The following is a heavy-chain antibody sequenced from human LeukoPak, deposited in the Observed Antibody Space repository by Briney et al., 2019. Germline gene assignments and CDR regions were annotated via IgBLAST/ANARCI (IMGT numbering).Heavy chain of an antibody. J-gene: IGHJ5*02. CDR2: IYTSGST. V-gene: IGHV4-4*09. Sequence: PSETLSLTCTVSGGSISSYYWSWIRQPPGEGLEWIGYIYTSGSTNYNPSLKSRVTISVDTSKNQFSLKLSSVTAADTAVYYCARRESYYDFWSGYYGNWFDPWGQGTLVTVSS. CDR1: GGSISSYY. CDR3: ARRESYYDFWSGYYGNWFDP. D-gene: IGHD3-3*01.